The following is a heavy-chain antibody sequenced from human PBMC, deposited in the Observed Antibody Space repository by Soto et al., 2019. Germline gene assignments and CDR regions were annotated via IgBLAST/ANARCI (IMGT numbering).Heavy chain of an antibody. V-gene: IGHV4-59*08. CDR3: ARRPDRGSSRFDY. CDR2: VYYTGST. D-gene: IGHD6-13*01. Sequence: QVQLQESGPGLVKPSETLSLTCTVSGGSIGTNYWSWIRQPPGKGLEWIGHVYYTGSTNYNPSLKSRDTISVDTSKNEFSLKLSSVTAADTAVYYCARRPDRGSSRFDYWGQGTLVTAS. J-gene: IGHJ4*02. CDR1: GGSIGTNY.